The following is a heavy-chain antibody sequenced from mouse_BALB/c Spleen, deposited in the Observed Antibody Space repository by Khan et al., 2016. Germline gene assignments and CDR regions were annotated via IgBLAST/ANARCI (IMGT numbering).Heavy chain of an antibody. J-gene: IGHJ4*01. CDR1: GYTFTNYG. CDR3: ARGDGYAMDY. V-gene: IGHV9-1*02. CDR2: INTYTGEP. Sequence: QIQLVQSGPELKKPGETVKISCKASGYTFTNYGMNWVKQAPGKGLKWMGWINTYTGEPTYADDFKGRFAFSLETSASTAYLQINNLKNEDMDTYFCARGDGYAMDYWGQGTSVTVSS.